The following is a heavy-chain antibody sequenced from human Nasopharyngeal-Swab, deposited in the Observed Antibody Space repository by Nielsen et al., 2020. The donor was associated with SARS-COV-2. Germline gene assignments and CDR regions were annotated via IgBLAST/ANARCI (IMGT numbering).Heavy chain of an antibody. Sequence: SVQVSCKASEGSFSNYSFSWVRQAPAQGLEWIGGIMLLSGRGNYAQKFQGRLTVTADESTSTAYMDLSNLQSEDTAVYYCATDGPYSRIYYCLAYWGQGTLVTVSS. CDR2: IMLLSGRG. CDR1: EGSFSNYS. D-gene: IGHD1-26*01. V-gene: IGHV1-69*13. J-gene: IGHJ4*02. CDR3: ATDGPYSRIYYCLAY.